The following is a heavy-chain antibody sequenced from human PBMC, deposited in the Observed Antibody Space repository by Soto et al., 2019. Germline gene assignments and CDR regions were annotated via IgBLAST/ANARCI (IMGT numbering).Heavy chain of an antibody. CDR2: ISGSGGST. Sequence: GGSLRLSCAASGFTFSSYAMSWVRQAPGKGLEWVSAISGSGGSTYYADSVKGRFTISRDNSKNTLYLQMNSLRAEDTAVYYCAKGRGDFWSGYQVKDAFDIWGQGTMVTVSS. V-gene: IGHV3-23*01. CDR3: AKGRGDFWSGYQVKDAFDI. D-gene: IGHD3-3*01. CDR1: GFTFSSYA. J-gene: IGHJ3*02.